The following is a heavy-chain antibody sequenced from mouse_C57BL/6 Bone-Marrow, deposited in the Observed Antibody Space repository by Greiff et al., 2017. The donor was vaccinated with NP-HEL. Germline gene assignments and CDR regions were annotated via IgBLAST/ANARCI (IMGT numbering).Heavy chain of an antibody. CDR1: GFTFTAYY. D-gene: IGHD3-2*02. CDR2: IRNKAHGYTT. J-gene: IGHJ2*01. V-gene: IGHV7-3*01. CDR3: ARSDSSGFYFDY. Sequence: EVKLVESGGGLVQPGGSLSLSCAASGFTFTAYYMSWVRQPPGKALEWLGFIRNKAHGYTTEYSASVKDRFTISRDNSKSILYLQMNALRAEDSATYYCARSDSSGFYFDYWGQGTTLTVSS.